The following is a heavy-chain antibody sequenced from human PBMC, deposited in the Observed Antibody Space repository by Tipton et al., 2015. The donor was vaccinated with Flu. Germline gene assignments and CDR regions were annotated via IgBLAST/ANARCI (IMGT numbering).Heavy chain of an antibody. CDR1: GFTFSDAW. Sequence: SLRLSCAASGFTFSDAWMSWVRQAPGKGLEWVGRIKSKTDGGTADYAAPVKGRFVISRDDSKNTLLLQMNSRKTEDTAVYYCVAPGVAWYVDYWGQGTLVTVSS. V-gene: IGHV3-15*01. CDR2: IKSKTDGGTA. J-gene: IGHJ4*02. CDR3: VAPGVAWYVDY.